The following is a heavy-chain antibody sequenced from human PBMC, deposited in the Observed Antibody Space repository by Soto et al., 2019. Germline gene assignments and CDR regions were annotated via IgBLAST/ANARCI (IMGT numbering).Heavy chain of an antibody. CDR3: ARHTALSAV. Sequence: ASVKVSCKASGYTFTSYAMHWVRQAPGQRLEWMGWINAGNGNTKYPQKFQGRVTITRDTSASTAYMELSSLRSEDTAVYYCARHTALSAVWAQGTTVTVSS. CDR1: GYTFTSYA. CDR2: INAGNGNT. V-gene: IGHV1-3*01. D-gene: IGHD2-2*01. J-gene: IGHJ6*02.